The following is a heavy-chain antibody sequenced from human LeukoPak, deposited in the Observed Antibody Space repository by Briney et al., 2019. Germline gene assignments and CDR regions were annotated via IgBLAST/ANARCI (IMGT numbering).Heavy chain of an antibody. CDR3: AKDSGYSSSRRDYGY. CDR1: GFTFSSYA. CDR2: ISGSGGST. D-gene: IGHD6-13*01. V-gene: IGHV3-23*01. J-gene: IGHJ4*02. Sequence: GGSLRLSCAASGFTFSSYAMSWVRQAPGKGLEWVSTISGSGGSTYYADSVKGRFTISRDKSKNTLYLQMNSLRAEDTAVYYCAKDSGYSSSRRDYGYWGQGTLVTVSS.